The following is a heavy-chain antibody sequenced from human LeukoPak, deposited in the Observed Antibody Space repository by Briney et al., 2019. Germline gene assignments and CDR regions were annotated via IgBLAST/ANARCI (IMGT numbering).Heavy chain of an antibody. V-gene: IGHV4-39*07. Sequence: PSETLSLTCTVFGGSVTSSSHYWGWIRQPPGKGLEWIGNVDYSGITYCSPSLKSRVTMSVDTSKNQFSLILASVTAADTAVYYCARDSRTSSGYFDYWGQGTPVSVSS. CDR2: VDYSGIT. J-gene: IGHJ4*02. D-gene: IGHD3-22*01. CDR3: ARDSRTSSGYFDY. CDR1: GGSVTSSSHY.